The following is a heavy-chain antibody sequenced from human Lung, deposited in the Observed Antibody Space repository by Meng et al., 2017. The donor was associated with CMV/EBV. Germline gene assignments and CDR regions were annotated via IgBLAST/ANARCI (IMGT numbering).Heavy chain of an antibody. V-gene: IGHV3-30*04. D-gene: IGHD2-2*02. CDR3: AREAVPAAITFSWFDP. CDR2: ISYDGSNK. Sequence: GESLKISCAASGFTFSSYALHWVRQAPGKGLEWVAVISYDGSNKYYADSVKGRFTITRDNSKNTLYLQMNSLRAEDTAVYYCAREAVPAAITFSWFDPWGQGTLVTVSS. J-gene: IGHJ5*02. CDR1: GFTFSSYA.